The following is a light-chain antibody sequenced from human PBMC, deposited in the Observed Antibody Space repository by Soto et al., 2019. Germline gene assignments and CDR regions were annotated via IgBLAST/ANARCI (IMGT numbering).Light chain of an antibody. Sequence: EIVLTQSPGTLSLSPGERATLSCRASQSVSSSYLAWYQQKPAQAPRLLIYGASSRATGIPDRFSGSGSGTDFNLTISRLEPEDFAVYYCQQYGTSTITFGQGTRLEIK. CDR2: GAS. CDR3: QQYGTSTIT. J-gene: IGKJ5*01. CDR1: QSVSSSY. V-gene: IGKV3-20*01.